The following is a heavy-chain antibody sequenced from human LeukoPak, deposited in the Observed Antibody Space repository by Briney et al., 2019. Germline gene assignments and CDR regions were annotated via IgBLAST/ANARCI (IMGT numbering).Heavy chain of an antibody. CDR2: IYHSGST. V-gene: IGHV4-38-2*01. J-gene: IGHJ4*02. Sequence: SETLSLTCAVSGYSISSGYYWGWIRPPPGKGLEWIGSIYHSGSTNYNPSLRSRVTISVDTSKNQFSLKLSSVTAADTAVYYCARGKGAPYYGSGSLSFDYWGQGTLVTVSS. CDR1: GYSISSGYY. CDR3: ARGKGAPYYGSGSLSFDY. D-gene: IGHD3-10*01.